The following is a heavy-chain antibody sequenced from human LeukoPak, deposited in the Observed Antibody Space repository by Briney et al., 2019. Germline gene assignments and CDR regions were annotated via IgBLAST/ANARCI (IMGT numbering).Heavy chain of an antibody. CDR1: GSRFTSYW. D-gene: IGHD6-13*01. Sequence: GGSLEISCQGPGSRFTSYWIGWVRQLPGKGLEWMGIIYPGDSDTRYSPSFQGQVTISADKSISTAYLQWSSLKASDTAMYYCARHLRYSSSWDPNGFDRWGQGTLVTVSS. CDR3: ARHLRYSSSWDPNGFDR. V-gene: IGHV5-51*01. CDR2: IYPGDSDT. J-gene: IGHJ5*02.